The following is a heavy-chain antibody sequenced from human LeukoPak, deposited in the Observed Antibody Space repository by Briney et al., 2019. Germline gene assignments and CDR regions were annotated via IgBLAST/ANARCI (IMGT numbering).Heavy chain of an antibody. V-gene: IGHV4-59*01. D-gene: IGHD3-16*02. CDR1: GGSISSYY. Sequence: SETLSLTCTVSGGSISSYYWSWIRQPPGKGLEWIGYIYYSGSTNYNPSLKSRVTISVDTSKNQSSLKLSSVTAADTAVYYCARGYDYVWGSHRALGYWGQGTLVTVSS. CDR3: ARGYDYVWGSHRALGY. J-gene: IGHJ4*02. CDR2: IYYSGST.